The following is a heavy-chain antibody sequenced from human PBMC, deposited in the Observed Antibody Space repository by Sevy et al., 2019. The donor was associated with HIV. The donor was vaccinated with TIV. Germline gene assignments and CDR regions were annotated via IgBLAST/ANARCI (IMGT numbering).Heavy chain of an antibody. Sequence: SETLSLTCTVSGGSINSDHWNWIRQPPGKGLEWIGYVYYTGGTNYNPSLKNRVPISVDRTKNQFSLKLTSVTAAATSVYYCARRNDFDIWGQGTMVTVSS. CDR3: ARRNDFDI. CDR1: GGSINSDH. J-gene: IGHJ3*02. V-gene: IGHV4-59*08. CDR2: VYYTGGT.